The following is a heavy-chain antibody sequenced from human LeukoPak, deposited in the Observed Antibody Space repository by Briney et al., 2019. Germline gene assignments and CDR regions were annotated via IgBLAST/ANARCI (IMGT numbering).Heavy chain of an antibody. V-gene: IGHV3-7*01. CDR3: ARDMMEIAAAGTLYYYYGMDV. D-gene: IGHD6-13*01. J-gene: IGHJ6*02. Sequence: GGSLRLSCAASGFTFSSYWMSWVRQAPGKGLEWVANIKQDGSEKYYVDSVKGRFTISRDNAKNSLYLQMNSLRAEDTAVYYCARDMMEIAAAGTLYYYYGMDVWGQGTTVTVSS. CDR2: IKQDGSEK. CDR1: GFTFSSYW.